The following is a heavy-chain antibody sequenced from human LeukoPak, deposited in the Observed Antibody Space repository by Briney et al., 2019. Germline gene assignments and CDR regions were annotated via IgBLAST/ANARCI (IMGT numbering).Heavy chain of an antibody. D-gene: IGHD3-22*01. CDR2: INPNSGGT. J-gene: IGHJ4*02. CDR3: ARDPKSHTYYYDSSGHQSFDY. CDR1: GYTFTGYY. Sequence: PRASVKVSCKASGYTFTGYYMHWVRQAPGQGLEWMGWINPNSGGTNYAQKFQGRVTMTRDTSISTAYMELSSLRSEDTAVYYCARDPKSHTYYYDSSGHQSFDYWGQGTLVTVSS. V-gene: IGHV1-2*02.